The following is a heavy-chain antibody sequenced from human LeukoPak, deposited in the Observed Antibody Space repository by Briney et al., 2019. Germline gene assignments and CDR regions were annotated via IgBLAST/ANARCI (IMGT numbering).Heavy chain of an antibody. V-gene: IGHV3-23*01. CDR2: ISDSGGST. D-gene: IGHD6-25*01. CDR1: GFTFSTYA. Sequence: GGSLRLSCAASGFTFSTYAMSWARQAPGKGLEWVSAISDSGGSTYYADSVKGRFTISRDNSENTLYLQINTLRAEDTAVYYCATGYQYYDYYYMDVWGKGTTVTISS. J-gene: IGHJ6*03. CDR3: ATGYQYYDYYYMDV.